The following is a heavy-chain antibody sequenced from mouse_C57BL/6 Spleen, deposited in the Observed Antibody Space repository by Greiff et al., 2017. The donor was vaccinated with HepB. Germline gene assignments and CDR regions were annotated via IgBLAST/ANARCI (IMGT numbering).Heavy chain of an antibody. J-gene: IGHJ3*01. Sequence: VQLQQSGSELRSPGSSVKLSCKDFDSEVFPIAYMSWVRQKPGHGFEWIGGILPSIGRTIYGEKFEDKATLDADTLSNTAYLELNSLTSEDSAIDFCARGGAYDGYLAWFAYWGQGTLVTVSA. CDR3: ARGGAYDGYLAWFAY. CDR2: ILPSIGRT. CDR1: DSEVFPIAY. V-gene: IGHV15-2*01. D-gene: IGHD2-3*01.